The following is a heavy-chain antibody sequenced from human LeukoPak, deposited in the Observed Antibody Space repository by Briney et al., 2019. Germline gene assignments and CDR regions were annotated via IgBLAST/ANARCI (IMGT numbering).Heavy chain of an antibody. D-gene: IGHD3-10*01. V-gene: IGHV3-23*01. CDR3: AKRIGAASGHYYYYGMDV. CDR1: GFTFSSYA. Sequence: GGSLRLSRAASGFTFSSYAMSWVRQAPGKGLEWVSAISGSGGSTYYADSVKGRFTISRDNSKNTLYLQMNSLRAEDTAVYYCAKRIGAASGHYYYYGMDVWGQGTTVTVSS. CDR2: ISGSGGST. J-gene: IGHJ6*02.